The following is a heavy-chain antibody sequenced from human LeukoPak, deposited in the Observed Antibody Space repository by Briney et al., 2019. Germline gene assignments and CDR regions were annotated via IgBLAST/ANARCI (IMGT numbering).Heavy chain of an antibody. V-gene: IGHV3-48*01. Sequence: GGSLRLSCAASGFTFSSYSMNWVRQAPGKGLVWVSYISSSSSTIYYADSVKGRFTISRDNAKNSLYLQMNSLRAEDTAVYYCASDDYGDYGNFDYWGQGTLVTVSS. CDR2: ISSSSSTI. J-gene: IGHJ4*02. D-gene: IGHD4-17*01. CDR1: GFTFSSYS. CDR3: ASDDYGDYGNFDY.